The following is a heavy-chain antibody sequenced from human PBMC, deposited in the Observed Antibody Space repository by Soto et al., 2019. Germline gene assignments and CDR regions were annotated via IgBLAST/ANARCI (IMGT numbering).Heavy chain of an antibody. J-gene: IGHJ4*02. CDR2: IIPIFGTA. CDR1: GGTFSSYA. V-gene: IGHV1-69*13. CDR3: ARGFTGSGWYYFDY. D-gene: IGHD6-19*01. Sequence: AASVKVSCKASGGTFSSYAISWVRQAPGQGLEWMGGIIPIFGTANYAQKFQGRVTITADESTSTAYMELSSLRSEDTAVYYCARGFTGSGWYYFDYWGQGTLVTVLL.